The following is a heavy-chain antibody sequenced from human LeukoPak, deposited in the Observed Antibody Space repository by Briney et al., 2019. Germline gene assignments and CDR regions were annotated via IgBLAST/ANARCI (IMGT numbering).Heavy chain of an antibody. Sequence: SETLSLTCTVSGGSISSGGYYWSWIRQHPGKGLEWIGYIYYSGSTYYNPSLKSRVNISVDTSKNEFSLKLSSVTAADTAVYYCARYDSSGSNDAFVIWGQGTMVTDSS. CDR2: IYYSGST. V-gene: IGHV4-31*03. CDR1: GGSISSGGYY. J-gene: IGHJ3*02. D-gene: IGHD3-22*01. CDR3: ARYDSSGSNDAFVI.